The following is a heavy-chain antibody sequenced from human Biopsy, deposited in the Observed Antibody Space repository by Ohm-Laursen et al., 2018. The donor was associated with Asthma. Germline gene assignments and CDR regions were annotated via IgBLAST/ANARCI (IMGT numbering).Heavy chain of an antibody. Sequence: GSLRLSCAASGFTFSSYSMNWVRQAPGKGLEWVSYISSSSTIYYADSVKGRFTISRDDAKNPLYLQMNSLRDEDTAVYYCARPRWGPYGYWGQGTLVTVSS. CDR2: ISSSSTI. V-gene: IGHV3-48*02. J-gene: IGHJ4*02. CDR3: ARPRWGPYGY. CDR1: GFTFSSYS. D-gene: IGHD4-17*01.